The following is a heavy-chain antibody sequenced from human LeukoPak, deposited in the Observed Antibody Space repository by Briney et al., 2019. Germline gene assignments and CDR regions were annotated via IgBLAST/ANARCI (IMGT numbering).Heavy chain of an antibody. CDR3: AKGQKDRLYTMTDAYFDY. J-gene: IGHJ4*02. V-gene: IGHV3-30*04. D-gene: IGHD3-22*01. CDR1: GFTFSSYA. CDR2: ISYDGSNK. Sequence: GGSLRLSCAASGFTFSSYAMHWVRQAPGKGLEWVAVISYDGSNKYYADSVKGRFTIYRDNSKSTLYLQMNSLRAEDTAVYYCAKGQKDRLYTMTDAYFDYWGQGTLVTVSS.